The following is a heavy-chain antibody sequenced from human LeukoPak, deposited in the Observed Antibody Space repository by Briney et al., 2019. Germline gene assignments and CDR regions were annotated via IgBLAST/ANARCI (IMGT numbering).Heavy chain of an antibody. CDR3: AKDHYDFWSGYPGIDY. D-gene: IGHD3-3*01. CDR2: ISGSGGST. J-gene: IGHJ4*02. V-gene: IGHV3-23*01. CDR1: GFTFSSYA. Sequence: PGGSLRLSCAASGFTFSSYAMSWVRQAPGKGLEWVSAISGSGGSTYYADSVKGRFTISRDNSKNTLYLQMNSLRAEDTAVYYCAKDHYDFWSGYPGIDYWGQGTLVTVSS.